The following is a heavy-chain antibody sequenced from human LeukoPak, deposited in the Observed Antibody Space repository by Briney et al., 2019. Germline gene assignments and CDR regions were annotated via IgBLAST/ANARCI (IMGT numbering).Heavy chain of an antibody. CDR3: AREGTAMVYNWFDP. V-gene: IGHV1-69*05. D-gene: IGHD5-18*01. Sequence: GSSVKVSCKASGGTFSSYAISWVRQAPGQGLEWMGGIIPIFGTANYAQKFQGRVTITTDESTSTAYMELSSLRSEDTAVYYCAREGTAMVYNWFDPWGQGTLVTVSS. CDR1: GGTFSSYA. J-gene: IGHJ5*02. CDR2: IIPIFGTA.